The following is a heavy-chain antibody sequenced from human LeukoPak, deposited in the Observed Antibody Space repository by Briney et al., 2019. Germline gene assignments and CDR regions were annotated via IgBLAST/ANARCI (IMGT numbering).Heavy chain of an antibody. D-gene: IGHD3-10*01. J-gene: IGHJ6*02. CDR3: ARDQTYGSGSYFDSKSPYGMDV. V-gene: IGHV4-4*07. CDR1: GGSISSYY. CDR2: IYTNGST. Sequence: SETLSLTCTVSGGSISSYYWSWIRQPAGKGLEWIGRIYTNGSTNYNPSLKSRVTMSVDTSKNQFSLKLSSVTAADTAVYYCARDQTYGSGSYFDSKSPYGMDVWGQGTTVTVSS.